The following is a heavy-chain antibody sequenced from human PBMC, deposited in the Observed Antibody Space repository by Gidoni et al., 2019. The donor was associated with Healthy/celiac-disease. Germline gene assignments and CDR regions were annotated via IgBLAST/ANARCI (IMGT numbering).Heavy chain of an antibody. CDR2: IWYDGSNK. J-gene: IGHJ6*02. V-gene: IGHV3-33*01. D-gene: IGHD2-2*01. CDR3: ARDPRGSSYGMDV. Sequence: VQLVEYGGGVVQPGGSLRLSCAASGCTFRSYGMPWVRQATGRGLEGVAVIWYDGSNKYYADSVKGRFTISRDKSKHTLCLQMNSLRAEDTAVYYCARDPRGSSYGMDVWGQGTTVTVSS. CDR1: GCTFRSYG.